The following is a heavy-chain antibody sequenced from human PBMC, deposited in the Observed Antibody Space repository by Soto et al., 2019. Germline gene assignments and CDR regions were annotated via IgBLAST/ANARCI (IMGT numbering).Heavy chain of an antibody. CDR1: GYRFSNFW. D-gene: IGHD2-21*01. CDR2: IYPGDSDT. J-gene: IGHJ2*01. V-gene: IGHV5-51*01. CDR3: ARGSGLMTLPRRYFDL. Sequence: EVQLEPSGAEVKKPGESLKISCTGSGYRFSNFWIAWVRQMPGKGLEWMGSIYPGDSDTRFSPSFQGQVTISVDKSMNTAYLQWSSLKASDAAFYYCARGSGLMTLPRRYFDLWGRGTRVTVSS.